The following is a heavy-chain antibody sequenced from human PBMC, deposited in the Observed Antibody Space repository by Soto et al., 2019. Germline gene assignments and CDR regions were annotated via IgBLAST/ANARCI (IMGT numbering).Heavy chain of an antibody. CDR3: ARVVGALGHWFDP. D-gene: IGHD1-26*01. Sequence: QVQLVQSGGEVKKPGASVKVSCKASGYTFTSYGISWVRQAPGQGLEWMGRISTYNGNTTYAQTLRGRVTMTTDPSTSTAYMELRSLRSDDTAVYYCARVVGALGHWFDPWGQGTLVTVSS. CDR1: GYTFTSYG. CDR2: ISTYNGNT. J-gene: IGHJ5*02. V-gene: IGHV1-18*01.